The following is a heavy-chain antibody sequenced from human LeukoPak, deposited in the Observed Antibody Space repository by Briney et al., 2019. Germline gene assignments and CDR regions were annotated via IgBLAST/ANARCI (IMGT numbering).Heavy chain of an antibody. CDR1: GLTVSSNY. CDR2: IYSGGST. Sequence: PGGSLRLSCAASGLTVSSNYMSWVRQAPGKGLEWVSVIYSGGSTYYADSVKGRFTISRDNSKNTLYLQMNSLRAEDTAVYYCARIPAKRITMIVYWYFDLWGRGTLVTVSS. V-gene: IGHV3-66*01. CDR3: ARIPAKRITMIVYWYFDL. D-gene: IGHD3-22*01. J-gene: IGHJ2*01.